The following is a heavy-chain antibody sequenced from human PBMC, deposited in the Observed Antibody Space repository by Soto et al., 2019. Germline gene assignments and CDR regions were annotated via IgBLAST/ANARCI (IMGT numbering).Heavy chain of an antibody. CDR2: IYYSGST. D-gene: IGHD5-12*01. CDR3: ARGEDSGYDEHYFDY. J-gene: IGHJ4*02. CDR1: GGSISSGGYY. Sequence: PSETLSLTCTVSGGSISSGGYYWSWIRQHPGKGLEWIGYIYYSGSTYYNPSLKSRVTISVDTSKNQFSLKLSSVTAADTAVYYCARGEDSGYDEHYFDYWGQGTLVTVSS. V-gene: IGHV4-31*03.